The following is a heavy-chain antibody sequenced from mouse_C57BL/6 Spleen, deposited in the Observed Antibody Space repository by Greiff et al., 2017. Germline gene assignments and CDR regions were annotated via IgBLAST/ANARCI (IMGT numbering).Heavy chain of an antibody. CDR3: ARRSDYYCNDD. J-gene: IGHJ1*03. CDR2: SDPSDGYA. CDR1: GYTFTSYW. Sequence: QVQLQQSGAELVKPGASVKLSCKASGYTFTSYWLQWVKQRPGQGLEWIGESDPSDGYANYNQKFKGTATLTVETSSSTAYMQLSSLSSEDSAVYFSARRSDYYCNDDWGKGTTVTVSS. D-gene: IGHD2-1*01. V-gene: IGHV1-50*01.